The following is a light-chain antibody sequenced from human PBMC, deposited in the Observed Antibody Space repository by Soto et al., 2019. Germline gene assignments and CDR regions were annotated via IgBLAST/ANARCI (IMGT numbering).Light chain of an antibody. CDR3: ATWDESLTGRL. J-gene: IGLJ2*01. V-gene: IGLV1-44*01. CDR1: TSNVGSNT. Sequence: QSALTQPPSASGTPGQRVTISCSGSTSNVGSNTVAWYQRLPGTAPKLLIYNNNERPSGVPDRFSGSKSGTSASLAISGLQSEDEAEYYCATWDESLTGRLFGGGTKLTVL. CDR2: NNN.